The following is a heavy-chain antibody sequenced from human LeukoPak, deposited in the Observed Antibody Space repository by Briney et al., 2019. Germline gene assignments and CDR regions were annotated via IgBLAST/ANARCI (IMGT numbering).Heavy chain of an antibody. J-gene: IGHJ6*03. CDR3: ARGRGYSGYYYMDV. CDR1: GGSFSGYY. D-gene: IGHD2-2*03. Sequence: TETLSLTCAVYGGSFSGYYWSWIRQPPGKGLEWIGEINHSGSTNYNPSLKSRVTISVDTSKNQFSLKLSSVTAADTAVYYCARGRGYSGYYYMDVWGKGTTVTVSS. V-gene: IGHV4-34*01. CDR2: INHSGST.